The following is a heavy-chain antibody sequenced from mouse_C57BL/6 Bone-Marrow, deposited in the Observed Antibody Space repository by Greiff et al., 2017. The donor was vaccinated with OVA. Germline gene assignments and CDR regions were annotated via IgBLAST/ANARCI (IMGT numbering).Heavy chain of an antibody. Sequence: VQLQQSGAELVRPGASVTLSCKASGYTFTDYEMHWVKQTPVHGLEWIGAIDPETGGTSYNQKFKGKAILTADKSSSTAYMELRSLTSEDSAVYYCTRDSSYYWYFDVWGTGTTVTVSP. CDR2: IDPETGGT. J-gene: IGHJ1*03. CDR3: TRDSSYYWYFDV. V-gene: IGHV1-15*01. D-gene: IGHD1-1*01. CDR1: GYTFTDYE.